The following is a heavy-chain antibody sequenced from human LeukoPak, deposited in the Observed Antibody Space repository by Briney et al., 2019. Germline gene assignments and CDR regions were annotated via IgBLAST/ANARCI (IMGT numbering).Heavy chain of an antibody. CDR2: ISAYNGNT. J-gene: IGHJ4*02. D-gene: IGHD3-10*01. CDR3: ARGGRLLWFGELNGDY. V-gene: IGHV1-18*01. CDR1: GYTFTSYG. Sequence: ASVKVSCKASGYTFTSYGISWVRQAPGQGLEWMGWISAYNGNTNYAQKLQGRVTMTTDTSTSTAYMELRSLRSDDTAVYYCARGGRLLWFGELNGDYWGQGTLVTVSS.